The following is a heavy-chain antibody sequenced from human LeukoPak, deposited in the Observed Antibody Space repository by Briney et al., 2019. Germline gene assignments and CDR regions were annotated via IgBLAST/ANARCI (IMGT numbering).Heavy chain of an antibody. CDR1: GFTFSSYA. V-gene: IGHV3-23*01. J-gene: IGHJ5*02. CDR2: ISGSGGST. D-gene: IGHD2-15*01. Sequence: GGSLRLSCAASGFTFSSYAMSWVRQAPGKGLERVSAISGSGGSTYYADSVKGRFTISRDNSKNTLYLQMNSLRAEDTAVYYCAKDARYCSGGSCSTPWGQGTLVTVSS. CDR3: AKDARYCSGGSCSTP.